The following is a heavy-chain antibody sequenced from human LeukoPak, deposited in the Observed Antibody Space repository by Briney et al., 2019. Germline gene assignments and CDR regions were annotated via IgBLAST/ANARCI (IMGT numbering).Heavy chain of an antibody. CDR2: IYYSGST. V-gene: IGHV4-59*01. Sequence: SETLSLTCTVSGGSISSYYWSWIRQPPGKGLEWIGYIYYSGSTNYNPSLKSRVTISVDTSKNQFSLKLSSVTAADTAVYYCARWRVAPRADWYFDLWGRGTLVTVSS. CDR3: ARWRVAPRADWYFDL. CDR1: GGSISSYY. D-gene: IGHD2-15*01. J-gene: IGHJ2*01.